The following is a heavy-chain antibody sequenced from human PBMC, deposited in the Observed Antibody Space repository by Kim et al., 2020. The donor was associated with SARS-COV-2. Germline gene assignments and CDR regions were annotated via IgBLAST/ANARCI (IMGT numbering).Heavy chain of an antibody. CDR2: GTT. Sequence: GTTNYNPYLKSRAAISIDTSKNQFSLKLNSVTTADAAVYYCARAAGWWEYWGQGIQVTVSS. D-gene: IGHD6-19*01. V-gene: IGHV4-59*01. CDR3: ARAAGWWEY. J-gene: IGHJ4*02.